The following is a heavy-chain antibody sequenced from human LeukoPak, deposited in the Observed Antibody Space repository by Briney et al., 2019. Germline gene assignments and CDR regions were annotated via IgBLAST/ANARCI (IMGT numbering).Heavy chain of an antibody. CDR1: GGSISSSSYY. D-gene: IGHD3-3*01. CDR2: VYYSGST. Sequence: SETLSLTCTVSGGSISSSSYYWGSIRQPPGKGLEWIGSVYYSGSTYYNPSLKSRVTISVDTSKNQFSLKLSSVTAADTAVYYCARYFGVVIIPSYYFDYWGQGTLVTVSS. V-gene: IGHV4-39*01. CDR3: ARYFGVVIIPSYYFDY. J-gene: IGHJ4*02.